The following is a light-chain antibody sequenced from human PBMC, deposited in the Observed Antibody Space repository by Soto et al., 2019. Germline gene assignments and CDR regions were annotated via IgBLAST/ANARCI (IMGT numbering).Light chain of an antibody. V-gene: IGKV3-20*01. J-gene: IGKJ2*01. CDR3: QQYGSSPLYT. CDR1: QSVSSSY. Sequence: EIVLTQSPGTLSLSPGERVTLSCRASQSVSSSYLAWYQQKPGQAPRLLIYGASGRATGIPDRFSGSESGTDFTLTISRLEPEDFAVYYCQQYGSSPLYTFGQGTKLEI. CDR2: GAS.